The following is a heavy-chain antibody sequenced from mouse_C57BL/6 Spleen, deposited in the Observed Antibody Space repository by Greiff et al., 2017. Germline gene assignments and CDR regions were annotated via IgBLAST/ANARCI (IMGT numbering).Heavy chain of an antibody. V-gene: IGHV1-64*01. Sequence: VQLQQPGAELVKPGASVKLSCKASGYTFTSYWMHWVKQRPGQGLEWIGMIHPNSGSTNYNEKFKSKATLTVDKSSSTAYMQLSGLTSEDSAVYYCARPLELGYFDYWGQGTTLTVSS. J-gene: IGHJ2*01. CDR3: ARPLELGYFDY. D-gene: IGHD4-1*01. CDR2: IHPNSGST. CDR1: GYTFTSYW.